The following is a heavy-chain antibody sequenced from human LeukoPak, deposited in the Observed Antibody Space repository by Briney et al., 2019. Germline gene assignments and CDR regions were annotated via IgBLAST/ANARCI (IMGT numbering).Heavy chain of an antibody. V-gene: IGHV4-59*01. CDR2: IHYSGST. CDR1: GGSISSYY. J-gene: IGHJ4*02. D-gene: IGHD6-13*01. CDR3: ARQVYSSSWSYYFDY. Sequence: SETLSHTCAVSGGSISSYYWSWIRQPPGRGLEWIGSIHYSGSTSYNSSLKSRVTISVDTSKNQFSLKLSSVTPADTAVYYCARQVYSSSWSYYFDYWGQGILVTVSS.